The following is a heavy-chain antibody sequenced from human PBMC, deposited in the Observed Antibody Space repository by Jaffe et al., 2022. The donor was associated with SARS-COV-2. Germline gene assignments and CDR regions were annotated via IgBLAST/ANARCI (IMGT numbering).Heavy chain of an antibody. D-gene: IGHD2-21*01. CDR2: ISGDGGST. J-gene: IGHJ4*02. V-gene: IGHV3-43*02. CDR3: AKDPGLARDYYFDY. CDR1: GFTFDDYA. Sequence: EVQLVESGGGVVQPGGSLRLSCAASGFTFDDYAMHWVRQAPGKGLEWVSLISGDGGSTYYADSVKGRFTISRDNSKNSLYLQMNSLRTEDTALYYCAKDPGLARDYYFDYWGQGTLVTVSS.